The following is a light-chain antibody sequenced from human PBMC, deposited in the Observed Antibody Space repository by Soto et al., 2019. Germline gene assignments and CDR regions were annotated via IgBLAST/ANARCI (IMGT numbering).Light chain of an antibody. CDR2: DVS. CDR3: QQYDYSRT. Sequence: DIQLTQSPSAVSASVGDSVTITCRASQNISTSLAWYQNKPGKAPKLLMFDVSNLESGVPSRSSGSESGTEFTLTISSLHFDDFATYYCQQYDYSRTFGQGTKV. CDR1: QNISTS. J-gene: IGKJ1*01. V-gene: IGKV1-5*01.